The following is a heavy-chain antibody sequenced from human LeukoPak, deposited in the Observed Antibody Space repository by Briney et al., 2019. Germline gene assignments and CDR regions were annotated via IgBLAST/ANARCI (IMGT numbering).Heavy chain of an antibody. J-gene: IGHJ6*03. Sequence: SEPLTLTSTASGGSISSSSYYWGWIHQPPGKGLERIGSIYYSGSTNYNPSLKSRVTISVDTSKNQFSLKLSSVTAADTAVYYCARGQPAAIRYYYYYMDVWGKGTTVTVSS. V-gene: IGHV4-39*07. CDR1: GGSISSSSYY. D-gene: IGHD2-2*02. CDR3: ARGQPAAIRYYYYYMDV. CDR2: IYYSGST.